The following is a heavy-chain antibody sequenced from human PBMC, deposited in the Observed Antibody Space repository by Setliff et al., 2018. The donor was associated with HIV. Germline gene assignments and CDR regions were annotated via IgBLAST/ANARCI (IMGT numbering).Heavy chain of an antibody. CDR2: IYSSGST. V-gene: IGHV4-59*08. D-gene: IGHD2-15*01. J-gene: IGHJ4*02. Sequence: SETLSLTCTVSGDSISGFYWSWIRQPPGKGLECIGYIYSSGSTNYNPSLKSRVTMSVDTSKNQFSLEQRSVTAADTAVYYCARRVVLAAAFDYWGQGALVTAPQ. CDR3: ARRVVLAAAFDY. CDR1: GDSISGFY.